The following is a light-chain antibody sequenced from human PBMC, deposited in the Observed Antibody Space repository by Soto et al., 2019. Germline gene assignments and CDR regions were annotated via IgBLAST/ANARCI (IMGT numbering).Light chain of an antibody. V-gene: IGKV4-1*01. CDR3: QQYYSTPGWT. CDR2: WAS. Sequence: DIVMTQSPDSLAVSLGERATINCKSSQSVLYSSNNKNYLAWYQQKPGQPPKLLIYWASTRESGVPDRFSGSGSGTDSTLTISSLQAEDVVVYYCQQYYSTPGWTFGQGTKVEIK. CDR1: QSVLYSSNNKNY. J-gene: IGKJ1*01.